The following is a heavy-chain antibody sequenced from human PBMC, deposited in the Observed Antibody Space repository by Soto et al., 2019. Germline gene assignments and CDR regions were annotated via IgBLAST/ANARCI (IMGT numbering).Heavy chain of an antibody. CDR3: SRGILV. CDR1: VGSINSVGYC. CDR2: ISYGGST. V-gene: IGHV4-31*03. D-gene: IGHD5-18*01. Sequence: QVKLQESGPELLKLSQTLSLTCTVSVGSINSVGYCWGWIRQHPGKGRDWIGCISYGGSTSYNPSLKSRVTISLDTSKNQFSLKLTSVTAADTAVYYCSRGILVWGQGALITVSS. J-gene: IGHJ4*02.